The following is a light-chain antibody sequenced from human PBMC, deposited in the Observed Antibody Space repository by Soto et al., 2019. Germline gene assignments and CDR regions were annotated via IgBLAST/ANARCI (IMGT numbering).Light chain of an antibody. Sequence: DIPMTQSPSTLPASVGDRVTITCLASQSISRWLAWNQQKPGKAPKHLIYKVKSLESGVPSRFSGSGAGTEFTSTISSLQPDDFATDYCQQYNSYSWTLGQGTKVEIK. CDR2: KVK. CDR1: QSISRW. J-gene: IGKJ1*01. V-gene: IGKV1-5*03. CDR3: QQYNSYSWT.